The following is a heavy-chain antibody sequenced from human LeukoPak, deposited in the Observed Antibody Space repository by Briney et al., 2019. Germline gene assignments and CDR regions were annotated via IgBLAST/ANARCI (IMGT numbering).Heavy chain of an antibody. J-gene: IGHJ4*02. CDR2: IYYSGST. CDR3: ARDRAGAGTGAVDY. Sequence: PSQTLSLTCTVSGGSISSGDYYWSWIRQPPGKGLEWIGYIYYSGSTYYNPSLKSRVTISVDTSKNQFSLKLSSVTAADTAVYYCARDRAGAGTGAVDYWGQGTLVTVSS. D-gene: IGHD6-19*01. V-gene: IGHV4-30-4*01. CDR1: GGSISSGDYY.